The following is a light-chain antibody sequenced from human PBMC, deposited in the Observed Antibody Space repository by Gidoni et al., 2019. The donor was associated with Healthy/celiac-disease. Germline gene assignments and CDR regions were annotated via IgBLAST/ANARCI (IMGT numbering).Light chain of an antibody. Sequence: DIVMTQSPATLSVSPGERATLSCRASQSVSSNLAWYQQKPGQAPRLIIYGASTRATGIPARFSGSGSGTEFTLTISSLQSEDFAVYYCQQYNNWPPPYTFGQGTKLEIK. CDR2: GAS. V-gene: IGKV3-15*01. J-gene: IGKJ2*01. CDR3: QQYNNWPPPYT. CDR1: QSVSSN.